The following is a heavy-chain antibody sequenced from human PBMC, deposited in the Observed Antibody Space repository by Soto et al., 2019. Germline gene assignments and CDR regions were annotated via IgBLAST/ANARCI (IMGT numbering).Heavy chain of an antibody. CDR3: VKEIGSCCYCSHYYHY. CDR1: GFALSYYT. D-gene: IGHD3-22*01. V-gene: IGHV3-64D*06. CDR2: INVNGTDL. Sequence: PGWSLRLSCSASGFALSYYTMHWVRRTPGKGMEFVAAINVNGTDLHYADSVKGRFTISRDNSKNRMFLQMSSLGGDDTAVYYCVKEIGSCCYCSHYYHYWFHATRFTVSS. J-gene: IGHJ4*01.